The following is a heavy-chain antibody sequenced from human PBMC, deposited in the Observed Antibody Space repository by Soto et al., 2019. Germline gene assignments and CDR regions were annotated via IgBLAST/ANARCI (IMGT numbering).Heavy chain of an antibody. D-gene: IGHD3-22*01. CDR1: GYTFTSYA. J-gene: IGHJ3*02. V-gene: IGHV1-3*01. Sequence: ASVKVSCKASGYTFTSYAMHWVRQAPGQRLEWMGWINAGNGNTKYSQKFQGRVTITRDTSASTAYMELSSLRSEDTAVYYCAREDSSGYYYVLGAFDIWGQGTMVTVSS. CDR2: INAGNGNT. CDR3: AREDSSGYYYVLGAFDI.